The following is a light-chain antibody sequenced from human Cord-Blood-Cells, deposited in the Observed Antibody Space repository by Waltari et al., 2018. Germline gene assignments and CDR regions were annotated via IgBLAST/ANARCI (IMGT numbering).Light chain of an antibody. CDR1: SSNIGTNY. CDR2: DNN. Sequence: QSVLTQPPSVSAAPGQKVTISCSGSSSNIGTNYVSWYQQLPATAPKLLIYDNNKRPSGIPDRFSGSKSVTSATLGITGLQTGDEADYYCGTWDSSLSAGVFGGGTKLTVL. J-gene: IGLJ3*02. CDR3: GTWDSSLSAGV. V-gene: IGLV1-51*01.